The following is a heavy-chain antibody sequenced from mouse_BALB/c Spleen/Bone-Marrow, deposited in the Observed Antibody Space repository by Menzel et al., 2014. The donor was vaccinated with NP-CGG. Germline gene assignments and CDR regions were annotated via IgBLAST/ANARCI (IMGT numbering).Heavy chain of an antibody. CDR1: GFTFSNYG. CDR3: ARHAYYDQTEVSFVY. Sequence: EVHLVESGGGLVKSGGSLKLSCAASGFTFSNYGMSWVRQTPEKRLEWVATISGGGSYTFYSDSVKGRFTISRDNAKNNRYLQRSSRRPEDTALYYWARHAYYDQTEVSFVYWGQGTLVTVSA. D-gene: IGHD2-4*01. V-gene: IGHV5-9-2*01. J-gene: IGHJ3*01. CDR2: ISGGGSYT.